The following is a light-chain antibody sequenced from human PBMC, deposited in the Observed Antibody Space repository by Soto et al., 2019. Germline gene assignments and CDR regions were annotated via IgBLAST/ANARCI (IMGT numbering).Light chain of an antibody. J-gene: IGKJ3*01. CDR2: GAS. CDR3: QRYGSSPGLFT. V-gene: IGKV3-20*01. CDR1: QSVSNNY. Sequence: EIVLTQSPGSLSLSPGERATLSCRASQSVSNNYLAWYQQKPGQAPRLLIYGASTRATAIPDRFSGSGSVTDFTLTISRLEPEDFAVYYCQRYGSSPGLFTFGPGTKVDIK.